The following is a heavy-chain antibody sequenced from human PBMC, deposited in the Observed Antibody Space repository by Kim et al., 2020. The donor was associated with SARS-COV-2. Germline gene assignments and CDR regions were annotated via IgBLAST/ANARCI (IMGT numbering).Heavy chain of an antibody. V-gene: IGHV3-64*01. Sequence: VKGRFTISRDNSKNTLYLQRGSLRAEDMAVYYCARCGAAAGDYYYYGMDVWGQGTTVTVSS. D-gene: IGHD6-13*01. J-gene: IGHJ6*02. CDR3: ARCGAAAGDYYYYGMDV.